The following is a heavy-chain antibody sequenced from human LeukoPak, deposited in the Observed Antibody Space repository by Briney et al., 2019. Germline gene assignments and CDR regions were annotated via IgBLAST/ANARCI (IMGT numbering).Heavy chain of an antibody. D-gene: IGHD6-13*01. CDR2: IKQDGSES. V-gene: IGHV3-7*05. Sequence: GGSLILSCAASGFPISNYWMSWVRQAPGKGLEWVANIKQDGSESYYVDSVKGRFTISRDNAENSLYLQMNSLRAEDTAVYYCARGISSSWYYWGQGTLVTVSS. J-gene: IGHJ4*02. CDR3: ARGISSSWYY. CDR1: GFPISNYW.